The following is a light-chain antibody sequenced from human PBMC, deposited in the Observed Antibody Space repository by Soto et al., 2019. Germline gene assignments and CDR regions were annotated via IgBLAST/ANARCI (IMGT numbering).Light chain of an antibody. J-gene: IGKJ1*01. V-gene: IGKV1-39*01. CDR2: GAS. CDR1: QSVSSY. CDR3: QQSYSTPRT. Sequence: DIQMTQSPSSLSASVGDRVTITCRASQSVSSYLNWYQQKPGKAPKLLIYGASTLQSGVPSRFSGSGSGTEFTLAVSSLQPEDFATYYCQQSYSTPRTFGQGTKVESK.